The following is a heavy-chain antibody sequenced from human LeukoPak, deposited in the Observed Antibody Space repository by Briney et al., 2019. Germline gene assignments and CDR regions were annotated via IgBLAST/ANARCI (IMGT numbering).Heavy chain of an antibody. J-gene: IGHJ4*02. D-gene: IGHD1-26*01. CDR2: FSYSWST. CDR3: SRMYSGTSYYFDF. CDR1: GVSISDYH. Sequence: SETLSLTCSVSGVSISDYHWLWIRQPPAKGLEWMGYFSYSWSTRYNPYRKSRVTISVDPPHNQFSLGLIHVAAARTAVVCCSRMYSGTSYYFDFWGQGTLVTVSS. V-gene: IGHV4-59*12.